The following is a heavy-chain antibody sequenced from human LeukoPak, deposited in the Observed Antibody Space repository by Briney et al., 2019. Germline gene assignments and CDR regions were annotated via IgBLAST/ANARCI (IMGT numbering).Heavy chain of an antibody. D-gene: IGHD2-21*02. J-gene: IGHJ4*02. V-gene: IGHV4-30-2*01. CDR2: ICPSGST. Sequence: SQTLSLTCAVSGGSISSGGYSWSWIRQPPGKGLEWVGYICPSGSTYYNPSLKSRVTISVDRSKNQFSLKLSSVTAADTAVYYCARGVVTAIEDYFDYWGQGTLVTVSS. CDR1: GGSISSGGYS. CDR3: ARGVVTAIEDYFDY.